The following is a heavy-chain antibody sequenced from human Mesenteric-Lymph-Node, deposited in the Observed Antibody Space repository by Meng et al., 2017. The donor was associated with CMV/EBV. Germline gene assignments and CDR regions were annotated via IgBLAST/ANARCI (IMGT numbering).Heavy chain of an antibody. V-gene: IGHV3-23*01. J-gene: IGHJ4*02. CDR2: ISGSGGST. Sequence: GESLKISCAASGFTFSSYAMSWVRQAPGKGLEWVSAISGSGGSTYYADSVKGRFTISRDNSNNTLYLQMNSLRAEDTAVYYCAKGPSVAIFGVVRGYADYWGQGTLVTVSS. D-gene: IGHD3-3*01. CDR3: AKGPSVAIFGVVRGYADY. CDR1: GFTFSSYA.